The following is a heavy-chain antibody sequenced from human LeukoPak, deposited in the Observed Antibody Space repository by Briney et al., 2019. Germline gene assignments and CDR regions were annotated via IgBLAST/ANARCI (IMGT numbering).Heavy chain of an antibody. D-gene: IGHD3-10*01. CDR1: GGSISSGSYY. CDR3: ARGSGSYYRGHAFDI. CDR2: IYTSGST. Sequence: PSETLSLTCTVSGGSISSGSYYWSWIRQPAGKGLEWIGRIYTSGSTNYNPSLKSRVTISVDTSKNQFSLKLSSVTAADTAVYYCARGSGSYYRGHAFDIWGQGTMVTVSS. V-gene: IGHV4-61*02. J-gene: IGHJ3*02.